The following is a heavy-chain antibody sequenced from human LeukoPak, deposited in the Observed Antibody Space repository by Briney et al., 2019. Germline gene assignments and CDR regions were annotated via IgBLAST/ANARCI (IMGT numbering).Heavy chain of an antibody. J-gene: IGHJ5*02. CDR1: GGSFIGYY. V-gene: IGHV4-34*01. CDR2: IKHSGST. D-gene: IGHD5-12*01. CDR3: ARHAGYDSNWFDP. Sequence: PSETLSLTCGVSGGSFIGYYWTWIRQPPGKGLEWIGEIKHSGSTNYNPSLKSRVTISIDTSKNLFSLKLNSVTAADTAVYYCARHAGYDSNWFDPWGQGTLVTVSS.